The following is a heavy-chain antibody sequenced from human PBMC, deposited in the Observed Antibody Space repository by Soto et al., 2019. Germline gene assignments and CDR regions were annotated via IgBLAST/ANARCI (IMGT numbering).Heavy chain of an antibody. Sequence: QVQLQQWGAGLLKPSETLSLTCAVYGGSFSGYYWSWIRQPPGKGLEWIGEINHSVSTNYNPSLKSRVTISVDTSKNQFSLKLSSVTAADTAVYYCARGGIAVAGTGFDYWGQGTLVTVSS. V-gene: IGHV4-34*01. CDR1: GGSFSGYY. D-gene: IGHD6-19*01. J-gene: IGHJ4*02. CDR3: ARGGIAVAGTGFDY. CDR2: INHSVST.